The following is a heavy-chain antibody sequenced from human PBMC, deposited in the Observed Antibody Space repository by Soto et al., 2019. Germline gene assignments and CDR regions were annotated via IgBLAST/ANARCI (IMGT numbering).Heavy chain of an antibody. CDR2: IYYSGST. CDR3: VCVCARDCGGDCQGAFDT. V-gene: IGHV4-39*01. D-gene: IGHD2-21*02. J-gene: IGHJ3*02. CDR1: GGSISSSSYY. Sequence: SETLSLTCTVSGGSISSSSYYWGWIRQPPGKGLEWIGSIYYSGSTYYNPSLKSRVTISVDTSKNQFPLKLSSVTAADTAVYYCVCVCARDCGGDCQGAFDTWGQGTMVTVSS.